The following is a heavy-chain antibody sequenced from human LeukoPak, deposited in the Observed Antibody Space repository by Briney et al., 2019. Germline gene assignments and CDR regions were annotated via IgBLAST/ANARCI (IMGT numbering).Heavy chain of an antibody. CDR2: ISSSSITI. D-gene: IGHD6-13*01. CDR3: ARDRIEQQRTLGRSTSYYNYYYMDV. Sequence: GGSLRLSCAASGFTFSSYSMNWVRQAPGKGLEWVSSISSSSITIYYADSVKGRFTISRDNAKNSLYLQMNSLRAEDTAVYYCARDRIEQQRTLGRSTSYYNYYYMDVWGKGTTVTVSS. J-gene: IGHJ6*03. V-gene: IGHV3-48*01. CDR1: GFTFSSYS.